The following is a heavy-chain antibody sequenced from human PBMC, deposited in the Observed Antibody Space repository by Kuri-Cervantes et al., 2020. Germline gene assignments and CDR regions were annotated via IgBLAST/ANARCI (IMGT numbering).Heavy chain of an antibody. CDR3: ARSITMVRGAVDI. D-gene: IGHD3-10*01. Sequence: SETLSLTCAVYGGSFSGYYWSWIRQPPGKGLEWIGEINHSGSTNYNPSLKSRVTISVDTSKNQFSLKLSSVTAADTAVYYCARSITMVRGAVDIWGQGTMVTVSS. CDR1: GGSFSGYY. J-gene: IGHJ3*02. CDR2: INHSGST. V-gene: IGHV4-34*01.